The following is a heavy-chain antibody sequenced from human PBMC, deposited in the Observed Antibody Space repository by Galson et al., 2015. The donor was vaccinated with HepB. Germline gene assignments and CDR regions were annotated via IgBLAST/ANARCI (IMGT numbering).Heavy chain of an antibody. CDR2: ISSSSSTI. D-gene: IGHD3-3*01. CDR1: GFTFSSYS. V-gene: IGHV3-48*01. CDR3: ARRQRITIFGVGRLDAFDI. Sequence: SLRLSCAASGFTFSSYSMNWVRQAPGKGLEWVSYISSSSSTIYYADSVKGRFTISRDNAKNSLYLQMNSLRAEDTAVYYCARRQRITIFGVGRLDAFDIWGQGTMVTVSS. J-gene: IGHJ3*02.